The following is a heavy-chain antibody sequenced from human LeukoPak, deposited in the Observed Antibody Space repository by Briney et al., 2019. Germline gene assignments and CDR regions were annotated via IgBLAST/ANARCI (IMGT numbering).Heavy chain of an antibody. D-gene: IGHD3-10*01. Sequence: PGGSLRLSCAASGFTFRSYEMNWVRQAPGKGLEWVSYITGSGRTIYYADSVKGRFTISRDNAKNSLYLQINSLRAEDTAVYYCARDRGYGLGTYNPAFDFWGQGTMVTVSS. CDR2: ITGSGRTI. CDR3: ARDRGYGLGTYNPAFDF. CDR1: GFTFRSYE. V-gene: IGHV3-48*03. J-gene: IGHJ3*01.